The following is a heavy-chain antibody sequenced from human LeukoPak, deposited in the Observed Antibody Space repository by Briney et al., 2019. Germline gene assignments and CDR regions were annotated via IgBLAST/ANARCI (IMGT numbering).Heavy chain of an antibody. V-gene: IGHV3-33*01. CDR3: ARPYYSNYYYYGMDV. J-gene: IGHJ6*02. D-gene: IGHD4-11*01. CDR1: GFTFSSNG. Sequence: GGSLILSCAASGFTFSSNGMHWVRQAPGKGLEWVGVMWYDGSNKYYADSVKGRFTISRDNSKNMLYLQMNSLRAEDTAVYYCARPYYSNYYYYGMDVWGQGTTVTVSS. CDR2: MWYDGSNK.